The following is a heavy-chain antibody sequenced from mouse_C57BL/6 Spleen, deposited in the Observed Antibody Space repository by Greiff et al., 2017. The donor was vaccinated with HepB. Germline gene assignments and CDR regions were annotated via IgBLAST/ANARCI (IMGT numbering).Heavy chain of an antibody. J-gene: IGHJ4*01. CDR3: ARDHYYAMDY. Sequence: QVQLQQSGPELVKPGASVKLSCKASGYTFTSYDINWVKQRPGQGLEWIGLIYPRDGSTKYNEKFKGKATLTVDTSSSTAYMELHSLTSEDSAVYFCARDHYYAMDYWGQGTSVTVSS. V-gene: IGHV1-85*01. CDR1: GYTFTSYD. CDR2: IYPRDGST.